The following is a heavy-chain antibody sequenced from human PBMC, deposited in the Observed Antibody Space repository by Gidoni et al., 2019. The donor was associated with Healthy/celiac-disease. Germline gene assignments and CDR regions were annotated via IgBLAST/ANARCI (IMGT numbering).Heavy chain of an antibody. V-gene: IGHV3-11*01. CDR3: ARDRTDYDYVWGGHSDY. Sequence: QVQLVEAGGGLVKPGGSLRLSCAASGFTFSDYYMRWIRQAPGKGLEWFSYISSSGSTIYYADSVKGRFTISRDNAKNSLYLQMNSLRAEDTAVYYCARDRTDYDYVWGGHSDYWGQGTLVTVSS. D-gene: IGHD3-16*01. J-gene: IGHJ4*02. CDR2: ISSSGSTI. CDR1: GFTFSDYY.